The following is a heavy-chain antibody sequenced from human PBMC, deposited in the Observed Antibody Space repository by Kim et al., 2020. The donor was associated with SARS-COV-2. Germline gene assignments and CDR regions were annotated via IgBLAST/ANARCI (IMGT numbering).Heavy chain of an antibody. D-gene: IGHD2-8*01. Sequence: SETLSLTCTVSGGSISSYYWSWIRQPPGKGLEWIGYIYYSGSTNYNPSLKSRVTISVDTSKNQFSLKLSSVTAADTAVYYCARVRGVHLSGAPDWFDPWGKGTLVTVSS. J-gene: IGHJ5*02. V-gene: IGHV4-59*01. CDR2: IYYSGST. CDR1: GGSISSYY. CDR3: ARVRGVHLSGAPDWFDP.